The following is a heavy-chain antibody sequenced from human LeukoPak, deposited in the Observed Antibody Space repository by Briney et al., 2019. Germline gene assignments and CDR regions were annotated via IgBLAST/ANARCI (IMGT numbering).Heavy chain of an antibody. CDR2: IWYDGSNK. J-gene: IGHJ5*02. CDR1: GFTFSSYG. Sequence: GGSLRLSCAASGFTFSSYGMHWVRQAPGRGLEWVAVIWYDGSNKNYADSVKGRFTISRDNSKNTVYPQMNSLRAEDTAVYYCARGERDTQLPYHTWGQGTLVTVSS. V-gene: IGHV3-33*01. CDR3: ARGERDTQLPYHT. D-gene: IGHD2-2*01.